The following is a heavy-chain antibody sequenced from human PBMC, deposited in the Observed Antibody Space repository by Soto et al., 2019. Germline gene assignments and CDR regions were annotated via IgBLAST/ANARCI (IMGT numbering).Heavy chain of an antibody. CDR2: ISGSGGST. J-gene: IGHJ4*02. CDR3: ARPEYSSSWFFDY. Sequence: GGSLRLACAASGFTVSSYAMSWARQAPGKGLEWVSAISGSGGSTYYADSVKGRFTISRDNSKNTLYLQMNSLRAEDTAVYYCARPEYSSSWFFDYWGQGPLVTVSS. CDR1: GFTVSSYA. V-gene: IGHV3-23*01. D-gene: IGHD6-13*01.